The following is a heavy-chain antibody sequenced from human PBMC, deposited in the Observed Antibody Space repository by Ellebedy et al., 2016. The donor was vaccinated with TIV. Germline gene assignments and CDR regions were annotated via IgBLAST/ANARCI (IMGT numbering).Heavy chain of an antibody. CDR2: INHSGST. V-gene: IGHV4-34*01. D-gene: IGHD6-13*01. Sequence: MPSETLSLTCAVYGGSFSGYYWSWIRQPPGKGLEWIGEINHSGSTNYNPSLKSRVTVSVDTSKNQFSLKLSSVTAADTAVYYCARAPLAAAGGMNWFDPWGQGTLVTVSS. CDR3: ARAPLAAAGGMNWFDP. J-gene: IGHJ5*02. CDR1: GGSFSGYY.